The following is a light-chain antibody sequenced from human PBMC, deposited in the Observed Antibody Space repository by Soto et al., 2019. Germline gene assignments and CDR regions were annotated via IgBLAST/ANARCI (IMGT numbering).Light chain of an antibody. Sequence: QSVLTQPPSVSGAPGQRVTISCTGSSSNIGAGYDVHWYLQLPGTAPKLIIYGNTNRPSGVPDRFSGSKSGSSASLAITGLLADDEADYYCQSHDSSLHASVFGTGTKVTVL. V-gene: IGLV1-40*01. CDR2: GNT. CDR3: QSHDSSLHASV. J-gene: IGLJ1*01. CDR1: SSNIGAGYD.